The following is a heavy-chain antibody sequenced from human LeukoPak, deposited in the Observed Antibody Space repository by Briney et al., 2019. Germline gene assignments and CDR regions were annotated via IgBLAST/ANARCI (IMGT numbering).Heavy chain of an antibody. V-gene: IGHV2-5*01. CDR2: IYWNDDK. D-gene: IGHD4-17*01. CDR1: GFLLSTSGVG. Sequence: ESGPTLSNPTQPLTLTCTFSGFLLSTSGVGVGWIRQPPGKALEWLALIYWNDDKRYSPSLKSRLTITKDTSKNQVVLTMTNMDPVDTATYYCALLTTVTTWDYWGQGTLVTVSS. CDR3: ALLTTVTTWDY. J-gene: IGHJ4*02.